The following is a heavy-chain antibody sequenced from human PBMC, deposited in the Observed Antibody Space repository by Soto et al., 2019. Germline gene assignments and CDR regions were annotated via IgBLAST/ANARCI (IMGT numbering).Heavy chain of an antibody. CDR2: INPNSGGT. CDR1: GYTFTGYY. V-gene: IGHV1-2*02. J-gene: IGHJ4*02. CDR3: ATKDNGKYYFDF. D-gene: IGHD1-26*01. Sequence: GASVKVSCTASGYTFTGYYMHWVRQAPGQGLEWMGWINPNSGGTNYAQKFQGRVTMTRDTSISTAYMELSSVTAVDTAVYYCATKDNGKYYFDFWGQGTLVTSPQ.